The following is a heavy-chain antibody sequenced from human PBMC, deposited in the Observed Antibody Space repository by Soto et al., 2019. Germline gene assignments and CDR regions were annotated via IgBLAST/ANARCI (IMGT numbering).Heavy chain of an antibody. CDR1: GASISSYS. J-gene: IGHJ6*03. Sequence: SETLSLTCTVSGASISSYSWSWIRQPPGKGLEWIGYIYYSGSTDYNPSLKSRVTISEDTSKNQFSLRLSSVTAADTAVYYCARHDGPKIFTRFTMDVWGKGTTVTVSS. CDR2: IYYSGST. D-gene: IGHD3-10*02. CDR3: ARHDGPKIFTRFTMDV. V-gene: IGHV4-59*08.